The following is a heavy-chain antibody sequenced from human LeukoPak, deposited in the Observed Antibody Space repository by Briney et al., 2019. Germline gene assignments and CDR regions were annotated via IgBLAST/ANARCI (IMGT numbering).Heavy chain of an antibody. D-gene: IGHD5-18*01. J-gene: IGHJ4*02. V-gene: IGHV4-59*08. Sequence: SETLSLTCAVYGGSISSYYWSWIRQPPGKGLEWIGYIYYSGSTYYNPSLKSRVTISVDTSKSQFSLKLSSVTAADTAVYYCARVDGYSYGYDYWGQGTLVTVSS. CDR1: GGSISSYY. CDR2: IYYSGST. CDR3: ARVDGYSYGYDY.